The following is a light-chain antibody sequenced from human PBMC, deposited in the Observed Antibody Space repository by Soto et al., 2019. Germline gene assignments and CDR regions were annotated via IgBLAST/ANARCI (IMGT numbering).Light chain of an antibody. J-gene: IGKJ2*01. CDR3: QQLKASPPEYA. Sequence: IQLTQSPSSLSASVGDRVTITCRASQGISSNLAWYQHKPGKAPKLLIYAASTLQSGVPSRFSGSGSGTDFTLTISSLQPEDFATYYCQQLKASPPEYAFGQGTKLEIK. CDR1: QGISSN. CDR2: AAS. V-gene: IGKV1-9*01.